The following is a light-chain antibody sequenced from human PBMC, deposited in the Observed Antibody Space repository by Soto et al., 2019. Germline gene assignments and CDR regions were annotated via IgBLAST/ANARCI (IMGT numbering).Light chain of an antibody. CDR2: WAS. J-gene: IGKJ2*01. V-gene: IGKV4-1*01. CDR3: HQDYDTPYT. Sequence: DIVMTQSPDSLPVSLGERATISCKSSQSVFFNSNNKNYLAWYQQKPGQPPRLLFYWASTRDSGVPDRFSASGSGTDFTLTISSLQAEDVAVYYCHQDYDTPYTFGQGTKLAIK. CDR1: QSVFFNSNNKNY.